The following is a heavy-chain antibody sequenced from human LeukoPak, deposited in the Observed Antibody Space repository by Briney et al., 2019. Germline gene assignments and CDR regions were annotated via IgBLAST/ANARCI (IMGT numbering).Heavy chain of an antibody. D-gene: IGHD3-16*01. Sequence: PSGTLSLTCGVSGGSISRTNWWGWVRQPPGQGLEWIGEISLSGRTNYNPSLKSRVTMSLDESKNHLSLNLASLTAADTAVYFCATYAWGSLGLMDVWGQGTTVIVSS. CDR1: GGSISRTNW. CDR2: ISLSGRT. V-gene: IGHV4-4*02. CDR3: ATYAWGSLGLMDV. J-gene: IGHJ6*02.